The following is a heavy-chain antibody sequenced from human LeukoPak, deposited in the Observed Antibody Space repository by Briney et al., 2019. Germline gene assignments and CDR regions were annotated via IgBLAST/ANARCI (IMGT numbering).Heavy chain of an antibody. V-gene: IGHV4-59*08. CDR2: IHYTGST. CDR3: ANTDYGDYVLMG. J-gene: IGHJ4*02. Sequence: SETLSLTCTVSGGSIGRDYGSWIRQSPGKGLEWIGYIHYTGSTSYNPSFLSRVTISMDASRNQFSLKLTSVTAADTAVYYCANTDYGDYVLMGWGQGTLVTVSS. CDR1: GGSIGRDY. D-gene: IGHD4-17*01.